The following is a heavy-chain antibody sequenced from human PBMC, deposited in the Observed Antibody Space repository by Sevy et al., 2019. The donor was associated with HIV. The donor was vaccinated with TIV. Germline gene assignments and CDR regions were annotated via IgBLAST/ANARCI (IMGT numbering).Heavy chain of an antibody. CDR1: GYTFTSYG. CDR3: ARSQSYYDFWSGYSTCYYYGMDV. CDR2: ISAYNGNT. Sequence: ASVKVSCKASGYTFTSYGISWVRQAPGQGLEWMGWISAYNGNTNYAQKLQGRVTMTTDTSTSTAYMELRSLRSDDTAVYYCARSQSYYDFWSGYSTCYYYGMDVWGQGTTVTVSS. D-gene: IGHD3-3*01. V-gene: IGHV1-18*01. J-gene: IGHJ6*02.